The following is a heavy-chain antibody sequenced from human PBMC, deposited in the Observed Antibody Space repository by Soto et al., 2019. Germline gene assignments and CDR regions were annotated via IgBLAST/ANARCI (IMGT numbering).Heavy chain of an antibody. CDR3: ARAAHSGYDYWFDP. J-gene: IGHJ5*02. D-gene: IGHD5-12*01. CDR1: GYTFTSYG. V-gene: IGHV1-18*04. Sequence: VKVSCKASGYTFTSYGISWVRQAPGRGLEWMGWISAYNGNTNYAQKLQGRVTMTTDTSTSTAYMELRSLRSDDTAVYYCARAAHSGYDYWFDPWGQGTLVTVSS. CDR2: ISAYNGNT.